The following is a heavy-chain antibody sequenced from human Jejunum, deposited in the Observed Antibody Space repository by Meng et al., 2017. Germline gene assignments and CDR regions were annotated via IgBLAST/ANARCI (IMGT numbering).Heavy chain of an antibody. V-gene: IGHV4-4*02. J-gene: IGHJ2*01. D-gene: IGHD3-10*02. CDR3: ARADYVRYFDL. Sequence: VQLQGSGPGLVKPSATLSLTCVFSGGSIESNNWWTWIRQPPGQGLEWIGEVYHSGSTHYTPSLQSRVTISIDNSKNRFSLSLNSVTAADTAIYYCARADYVRYFDLWGRGTLVTVSS. CDR1: GGSIESNNW. CDR2: VYHSGST.